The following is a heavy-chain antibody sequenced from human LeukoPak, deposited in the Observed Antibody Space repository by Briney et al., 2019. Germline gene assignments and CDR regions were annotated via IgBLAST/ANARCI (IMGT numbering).Heavy chain of an antibody. V-gene: IGHV3-23*01. D-gene: IGHD3-22*01. J-gene: IGHJ4*02. CDR1: GFTFSSYA. CDR3: AKDSYYDSSGTFDY. CDR2: ISGSGGST. Sequence: GGSLRPSCAASGFTFSSYAMSWVRQAPGKGLEWVSAISGSGGSTYYADSVKGRFTISRDNSKNTLYLQMNSLRAEDTAVYYCAKDSYYDSSGTFDYWGQGTLVTVFS.